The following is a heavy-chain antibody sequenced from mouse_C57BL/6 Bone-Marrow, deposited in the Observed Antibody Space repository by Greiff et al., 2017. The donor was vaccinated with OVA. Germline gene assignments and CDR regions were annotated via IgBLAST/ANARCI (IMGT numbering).Heavy chain of an antibody. J-gene: IGHJ3*01. CDR2: ISNGGGST. CDR1: GFTFSDYY. CDR3: ARHRSIYPFAY. V-gene: IGHV5-12*01. D-gene: IGHD5-1*01. Sequence: EVKLVESGGGLVQPGGSLKLSCAASGFTFSDYYMYWVRQTPEKRLEWVAYISNGGGSTYYPDTVKGRFTISRDNAKNTLYLQMSRLKSEDTAMYYCARHRSIYPFAYWGQGTLVTVSA.